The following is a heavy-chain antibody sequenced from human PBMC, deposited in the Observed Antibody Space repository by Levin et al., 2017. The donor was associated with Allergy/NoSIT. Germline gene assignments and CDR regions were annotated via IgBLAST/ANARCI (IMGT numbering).Heavy chain of an antibody. CDR3: ARRVGASRATFDF. J-gene: IGHJ4*02. V-gene: IGHV4-30-2*01. CDR1: GGSMSSAAYS. CDR2: IYYSGNT. Sequence: SQTLSLTCAVSGGSMSSAAYSWNWLRQPPGKGLEWIGYIYYSGNTYYNPSLKSRVTLSVDRSKNEFSLKVNSVTAADTAVYYCARRVGASRATFDFWGQGLLVTVSS. D-gene: IGHD1-26*01.